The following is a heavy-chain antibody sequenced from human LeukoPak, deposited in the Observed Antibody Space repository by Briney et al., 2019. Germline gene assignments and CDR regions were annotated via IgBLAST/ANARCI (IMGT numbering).Heavy chain of an antibody. CDR3: ARTMSRYSGSLSSVPFDY. V-gene: IGHV3-30*04. Sequence: GGSLRLSCAASGFTFSTYAMHWVRQAPGKGLEWVAVVSYDGSNKYCADSVKGRFTISRDNSKNTLYLQMNSLRAEDTAVYYCARTMSRYSGSLSSVPFDYWGQGTLVTVSS. CDR2: VSYDGSNK. CDR1: GFTFSTYA. J-gene: IGHJ4*02. D-gene: IGHD3-10*01.